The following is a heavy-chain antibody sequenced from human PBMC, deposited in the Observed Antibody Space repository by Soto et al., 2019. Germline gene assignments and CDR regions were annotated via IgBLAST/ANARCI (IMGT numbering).Heavy chain of an antibody. Sequence: ASVKVSCKASGGTFSSYAISWVRQAPGQGLEWMGWISAYNGNTNYAQKLQGRVTMTTDTSTSTAYMELRSLRSEDTAVYYCGAAAGHYYYYYMDVWGKGTTVTVSS. CDR1: GGTFSSYA. J-gene: IGHJ6*03. CDR2: ISAYNGNT. V-gene: IGHV1-18*01. CDR3: GAAAGHYYYYYMDV. D-gene: IGHD6-13*01.